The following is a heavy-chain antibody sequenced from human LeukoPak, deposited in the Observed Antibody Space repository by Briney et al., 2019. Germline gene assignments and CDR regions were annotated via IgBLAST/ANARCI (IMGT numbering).Heavy chain of an antibody. CDR1: GYTFINYD. CDR2: MNPNSGST. CDR3: ARGRLPGFSWYTSGPTETLDV. J-gene: IGHJ6*02. D-gene: IGHD1-1*01. V-gene: IGHV1-8*01. Sequence: GASVKVSCKASGYTFINYDINWVRLTTGQGLEWMGWMNPNSGSTGFAQRFQGRVTMTRDTSISTAYMELSSLRSDDTAVYYCARGRLPGFSWYTSGPTETLDVWGQGTTVTVSS.